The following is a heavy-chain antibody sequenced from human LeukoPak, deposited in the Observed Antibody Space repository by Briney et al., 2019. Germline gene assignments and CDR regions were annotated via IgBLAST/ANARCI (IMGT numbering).Heavy chain of an antibody. Sequence: AASVKVSCKASGYTFTGYYMHWVRQAPGQGLEWMGWINPNSGGTNYAQKFQGRVTMTRDTSISTAYMELSRLRSDDTAVYYCARDVDTAMVTNYYMDVWGKGTTVTVSS. CDR2: INPNSGGT. V-gene: IGHV1-2*02. CDR3: ARDVDTAMVTNYYMDV. CDR1: GYTFTGYY. J-gene: IGHJ6*03. D-gene: IGHD5-18*01.